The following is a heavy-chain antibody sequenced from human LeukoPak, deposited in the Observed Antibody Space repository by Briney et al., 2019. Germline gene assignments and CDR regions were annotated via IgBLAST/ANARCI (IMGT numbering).Heavy chain of an antibody. D-gene: IGHD2-15*01. Sequence: ASVKVSCKASGYTFTGYYMHWVRQAPGQGLEWMGRINPNSGGTNYAQKFQGRVTMTRDTPISTAYMELSRLRSDDTAVYYCARAWGYCSGGSCYSDYWGQGTLVTVSS. J-gene: IGHJ4*02. CDR2: INPNSGGT. V-gene: IGHV1-2*06. CDR3: ARAWGYCSGGSCYSDY. CDR1: GYTFTGYY.